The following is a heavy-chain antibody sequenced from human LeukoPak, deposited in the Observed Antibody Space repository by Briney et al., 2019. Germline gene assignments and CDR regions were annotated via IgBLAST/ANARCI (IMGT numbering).Heavy chain of an antibody. V-gene: IGHV1-2*02. Sequence: ASVKVSCKTSGYTFTAYYIHWLRQAPGQGLEWMGWMNPNSGGTKYAQTFQGRVTLTGDTSISTAYLELSSLTSDDTAVYFCARQGSNSSGWYPVDDWGQGTLVTVSS. D-gene: IGHD6-19*01. CDR1: GYTFTAYY. CDR2: MNPNSGGT. J-gene: IGHJ4*02. CDR3: ARQGSNSSGWYPVDD.